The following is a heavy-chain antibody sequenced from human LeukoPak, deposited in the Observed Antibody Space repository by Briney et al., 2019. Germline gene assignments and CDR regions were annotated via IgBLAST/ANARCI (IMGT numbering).Heavy chain of an antibody. CDR1: GGSISSNY. CDR2: ISSSGSI. J-gene: IGHJ3*02. Sequence: LSLTCTVSGGSISSNYMSWVRQAPGKGLEWVSYISSSGSIYYADSVKGRFTISRDNAKNSLYLQMNSLRAEDTAVYYCARGGNSRGIAIWGQGTMVTVSS. D-gene: IGHD1-26*01. V-gene: IGHV3-11*04. CDR3: ARGGNSRGIAI.